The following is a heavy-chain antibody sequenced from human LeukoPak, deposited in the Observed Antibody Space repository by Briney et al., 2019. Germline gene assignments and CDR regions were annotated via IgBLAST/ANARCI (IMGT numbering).Heavy chain of an antibody. D-gene: IGHD3-16*02. CDR2: ISTSSSYI. Sequence: GGSLRLSCAASGFTVSSNYMSWVRQAPGKGLEWVSSISTSSSYIYYADSVRGRFTISRDNAKNSLYLQMNSLRAEDTAVYYCARHRTASDYWGQGTLVTVSS. V-gene: IGHV3-21*01. CDR1: GFTVSSNY. CDR3: ARHRTASDY. J-gene: IGHJ4*02.